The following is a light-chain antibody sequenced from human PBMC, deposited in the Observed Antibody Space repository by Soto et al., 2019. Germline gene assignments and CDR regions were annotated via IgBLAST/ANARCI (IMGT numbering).Light chain of an antibody. CDR3: APWDDSLNGFYV. CDR2: TNN. CDR1: SSNIGSNT. V-gene: IGLV1-44*01. Sequence: QPVLTQPPSASGTPGQRVTISCSGSSSNIGSNTVNWFQQLPGTAPKLLIYTNNQRPSGVPDRFSGSKSGTSASLAISGLQSEDEADYYCAPWDDSLNGFYVFGTGTKVTVL. J-gene: IGLJ1*01.